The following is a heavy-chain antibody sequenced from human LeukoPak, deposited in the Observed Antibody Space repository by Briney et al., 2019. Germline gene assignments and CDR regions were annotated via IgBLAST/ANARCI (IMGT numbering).Heavy chain of an antibody. CDR3: ARELCTTNTCYTGAFGF. Sequence: GGSLRLSCAASGISFSTFPMNWVRQAPGKGLEYVSSISSDGGRKYYANSVKGRFTISRDNSNYVLYLQMDSLRAEHMAVYYCARELCTTNTCYTGAFGFWGQGTTVTVSS. V-gene: IGHV3-64*01. CDR1: GISFSTFP. CDR2: ISSDGGRK. D-gene: IGHD2-2*02. J-gene: IGHJ3*01.